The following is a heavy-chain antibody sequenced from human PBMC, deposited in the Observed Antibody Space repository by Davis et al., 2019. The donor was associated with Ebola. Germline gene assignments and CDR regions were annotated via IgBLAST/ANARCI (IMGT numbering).Heavy chain of an antibody. D-gene: IGHD6-19*01. Sequence: HTGGSLRLSCAASGFTFSSYWMHWVRQAPGKGLVWVSRINSDGSSTSYADSVKGRFTISRDNAKNTLYLQMNSLRAEDTAIYYCAREEAVAGSFDSWGQGTLATVSS. J-gene: IGHJ4*02. V-gene: IGHV3-74*01. CDR3: AREEAVAGSFDS. CDR1: GFTFSSYW. CDR2: INSDGSST.